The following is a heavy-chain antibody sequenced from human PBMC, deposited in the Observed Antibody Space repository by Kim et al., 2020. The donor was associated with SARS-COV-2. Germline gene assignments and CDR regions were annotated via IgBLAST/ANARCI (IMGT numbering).Heavy chain of an antibody. Sequence: SETLSLTCTVSGASISSSGYYWGWIRQPPGKGLEWIGSVYYTGSTYYNPSLKSRVTISVDTSKNQFSLKLSSVTAADTALYYCARHFRVTSIRFLGLFQFDYWGQGTLVTVSS. J-gene: IGHJ4*02. CDR1: GASISSSGYY. D-gene: IGHD2-21*02. V-gene: IGHV4-39*01. CDR3: ARHFRVTSIRFLGLFQFDY. CDR2: VYYTGST.